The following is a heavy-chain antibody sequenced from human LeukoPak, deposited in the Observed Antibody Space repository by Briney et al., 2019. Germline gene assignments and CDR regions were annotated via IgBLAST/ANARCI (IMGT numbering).Heavy chain of an antibody. V-gene: IGHV5-51*01. J-gene: IGHJ4*02. CDR2: IFPCDSDT. D-gene: IGHD3-9*01. CDR3: ARLPYDILTGYYTYTHFDY. Sequence: GESLKISCKGSGYSFTSYWICWVRQMPGKGLEWIGIIFPCDSDTRYSPSFQGQVTTSADKSISTAYLQWSSLKASDTAMYYCARLPYDILTGYYTYTHFDYWGQGTLVTVSS. CDR1: GYSFTSYW.